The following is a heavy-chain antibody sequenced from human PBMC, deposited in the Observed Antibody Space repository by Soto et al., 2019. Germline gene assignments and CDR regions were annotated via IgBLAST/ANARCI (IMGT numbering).Heavy chain of an antibody. CDR1: GDSISRGGYS. J-gene: IGHJ6*01. Sequence: QLQLQESGSGLVRPSQTLSLTCAVSGDSISRGGYSWTWIRQPPGKALEWIGNIYDSGSTSYNPSLKSRVTISVDTSKNQFSLRLTSVTAVDTAVYFCARGSSSYYDYGMDVW. CDR3: ARGSSSYYDYGMDV. V-gene: IGHV4-30-2*01. CDR2: IYDSGST. D-gene: IGHD6-6*01.